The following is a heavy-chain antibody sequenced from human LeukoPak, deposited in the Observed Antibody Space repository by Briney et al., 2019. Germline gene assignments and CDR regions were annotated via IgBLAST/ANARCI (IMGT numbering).Heavy chain of an antibody. CDR3: ARRLEQWLYSAVDY. CDR2: INHSGST. V-gene: IGHV4-34*01. Sequence: SETLSLTCAVYGESFSGYYWSWIRQPPGKGLEWIGEINHSGSTNYNPSLKSRVTISVDTSKNQFSLKLSPVTAADTAVYYCARRLEQWLYSAVDYWGQGTLVTVSS. D-gene: IGHD6-19*01. CDR1: GESFSGYY. J-gene: IGHJ4*02.